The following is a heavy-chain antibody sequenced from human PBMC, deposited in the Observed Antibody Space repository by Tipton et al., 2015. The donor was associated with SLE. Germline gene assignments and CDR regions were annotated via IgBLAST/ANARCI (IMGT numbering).Heavy chain of an antibody. J-gene: IGHJ3*02. CDR1: DGSIRSTNYY. Sequence: TLSLTCTVSDGSIRSTNYYWGWIRQPPGKGLEWIGSIFYTGSTYYNPSLKGRVSISVDTSKNQFSLRLNSVTAADTAVYYCARDPVDRGAFDIWGQGTMVTVSS. CDR2: IFYTGST. D-gene: IGHD5-12*01. CDR3: ARDPVDRGAFDI. V-gene: IGHV4-39*07.